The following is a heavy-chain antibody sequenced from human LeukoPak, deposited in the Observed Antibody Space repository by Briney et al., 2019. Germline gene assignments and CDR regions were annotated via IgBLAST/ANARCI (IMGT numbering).Heavy chain of an antibody. D-gene: IGHD6-19*01. V-gene: IGHV4-34*01. CDR2: IYHSGSP. CDR3: ARGKGYSSGWPLPDYYDGMDV. Sequence: PSETLSLTCAVYGGSFSGYYWSWIRRPPGKGLEWIGEIYHSGSPNYNPSLKSRVIISVDTSKNQFSLKLSSVTAADTAVYYCARGKGYSSGWPLPDYYDGMDVWGQGTTVTVSS. J-gene: IGHJ6*02. CDR1: GGSFSGYY.